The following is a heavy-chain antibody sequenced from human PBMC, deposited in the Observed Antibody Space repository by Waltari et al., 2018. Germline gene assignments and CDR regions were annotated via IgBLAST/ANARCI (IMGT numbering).Heavy chain of an antibody. CDR1: GCTFSANW. J-gene: IGHJ6*03. V-gene: IGHV3-74*01. CDR3: AREDNWNLDV. D-gene: IGHD1-1*01. CDR2: INGDGSST. Sequence: EVQLVESGGGLVQPGGSVRLSCAASGCTFSANWLNWVRQAPGQGLVWVSRINGDGSSTHYADSVKGRFTISRDNTKNTMYLQMDSLRAEDTAVYFCAREDNWNLDVWGKGTTVTVSS.